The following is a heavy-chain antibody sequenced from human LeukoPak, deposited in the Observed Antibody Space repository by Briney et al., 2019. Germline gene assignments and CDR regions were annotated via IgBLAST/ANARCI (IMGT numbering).Heavy chain of an antibody. CDR3: AGNVVVVAATRGYYYGMDV. J-gene: IGHJ6*02. CDR1: GFTFSSYE. CDR2: ISSSGSTI. D-gene: IGHD2-15*01. Sequence: QPGGSLRLSCAASGFTFSSYEMNWVRQAPGKGLEWVSYISSSGSTIYYADSVKGRFTISRDNAKNPLYLQMNSLRAEDTAVYYCAGNVVVVAATRGYYYGMDVWGQGTTVTVSS. V-gene: IGHV3-48*03.